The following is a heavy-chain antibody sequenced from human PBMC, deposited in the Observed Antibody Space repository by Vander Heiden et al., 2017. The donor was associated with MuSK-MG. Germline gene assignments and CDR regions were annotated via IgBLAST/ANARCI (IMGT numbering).Heavy chain of an antibody. J-gene: IGHJ4*01. Sequence: QLQLQESGPALVEPSETLSLTRILSGGSISSSSYYWGWIRQPPGKGLEWIGSISYSGSTKHNPSHKSRVTISVDTSKNQSALKLSSVTAADTAVYYCATHRDTNWQYGYFDYWGHGTMVTVSS. D-gene: IGHD7-27*01. CDR1: GGSISSSSYY. CDR3: ATHRDTNWQYGYFDY. V-gene: IGHV4-39*01. CDR2: ISYSGST.